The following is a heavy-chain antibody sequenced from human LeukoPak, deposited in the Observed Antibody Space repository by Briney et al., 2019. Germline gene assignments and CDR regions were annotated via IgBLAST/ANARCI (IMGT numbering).Heavy chain of an antibody. CDR2: INPNSGAT. V-gene: IGHV1-2*02. J-gene: IGHJ4*02. D-gene: IGHD1-26*01. CDR1: GYNFIDHY. Sequence: ASLEVSCKASGYNFIDHYIYWLRQAPGQGLEWMGWINPNSGATNYAQKFQGRVTMTGDTSMNTAHMELSRLTSDDTAMYFCARSVWYSGSYGFDYWGQRTLVRVAS. CDR3: ARSVWYSGSYGFDY.